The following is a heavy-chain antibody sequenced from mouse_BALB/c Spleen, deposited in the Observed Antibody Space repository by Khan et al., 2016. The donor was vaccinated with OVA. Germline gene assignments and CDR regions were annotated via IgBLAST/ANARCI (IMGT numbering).Heavy chain of an antibody. CDR3: ARSGTTVVAYWYFDV. D-gene: IGHD1-1*01. V-gene: IGHV3-1*02. J-gene: IGHJ1*01. CDR1: GYSITSGYS. Sequence: DVQLQESGPDLVKPSQSLSLTCTVTGYSITSGYSWQWIRQLPGNKLQWMGYIHYSGSTNYNPSLKSRISITRDTSKNQFFLQLNSVTTEDTATYYCARSGTTVVAYWYFDVWGAGTTVTVSS. CDR2: IHYSGST.